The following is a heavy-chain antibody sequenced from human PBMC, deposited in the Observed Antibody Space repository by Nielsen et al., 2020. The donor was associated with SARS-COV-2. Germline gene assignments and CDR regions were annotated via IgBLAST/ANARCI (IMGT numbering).Heavy chain of an antibody. CDR2: IGVSGGGT. CDR1: GFTISNNY. Sequence: GESLKISCAASGFTISNNYMSWVRQAPGKGLEWVSTIGVSGGGTYYADSLKGRFTISRDNSKNTLYLQMNSLGADDTAIYYCTRRVAGGTMDVWGQGTTVTVSS. J-gene: IGHJ6*02. CDR3: TRRVAGGTMDV. V-gene: IGHV3-23*01. D-gene: IGHD6-19*01.